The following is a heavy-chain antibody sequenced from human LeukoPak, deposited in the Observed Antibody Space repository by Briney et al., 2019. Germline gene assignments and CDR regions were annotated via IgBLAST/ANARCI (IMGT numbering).Heavy chain of an antibody. V-gene: IGHV4-59*01. J-gene: IGHJ4*02. CDR1: GGSISSYY. D-gene: IGHD3-16*01. CDR3: ARDSGGVGLDY. CDR2: IYYSGST. Sequence: SETLSLTCTVSGGSISSYYWSWIRQPPGKGLEWIGYIYYSGSTNYNPSLKSRVTISVNTSKNQFSLKLSSVTAADTAVYYCARDSGGVGLDYWGQGTLVTVSS.